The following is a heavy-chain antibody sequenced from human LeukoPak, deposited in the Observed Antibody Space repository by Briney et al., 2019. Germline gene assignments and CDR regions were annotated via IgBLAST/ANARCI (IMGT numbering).Heavy chain of an antibody. CDR2: ISGSGGST. J-gene: IGHJ5*02. D-gene: IGHD3-10*01. CDR1: GFTFSSYA. CDR3: ATYGSGSYYNNWFDP. Sequence: PGGSLRLSCAASGFTFSSYAMSWVRQTPGKGREWVSAISGSGGSTYYADSVKGRFTISRDNSKNTLYLQMNSLRAEDTAVYYCATYGSGSYYNNWFDPWGQGTLVTVSS. V-gene: IGHV3-23*01.